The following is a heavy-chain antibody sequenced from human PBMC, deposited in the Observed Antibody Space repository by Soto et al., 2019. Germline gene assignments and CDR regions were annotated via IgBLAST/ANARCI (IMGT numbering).Heavy chain of an antibody. Sequence: SETLCLSCTVSGFSFSSSPYYWTWIRQHPGKGLEWIGYIYYTGSTYYNPSLKSLLTISVVTPKNQFSLKLNSVTAADTALYYCARDRLGGSSGSYLFDYWGQGTLVTVSS. D-gene: IGHD3-10*01. CDR1: GFSFSSSPYY. V-gene: IGHV4-31*01. CDR3: ARDRLGGSSGSYLFDY. CDR2: IYYTGST. J-gene: IGHJ4*02.